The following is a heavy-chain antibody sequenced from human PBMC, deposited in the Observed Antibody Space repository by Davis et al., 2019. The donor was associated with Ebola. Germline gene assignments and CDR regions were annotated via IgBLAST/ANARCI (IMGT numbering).Heavy chain of an antibody. CDR1: GFTFSSYG. CDR2: ISTMGGST. D-gene: IGHD5-12*01. J-gene: IGHJ6*02. Sequence: GESLKISCSASGFTFSSYGMHWVRQAPGKGLEYVSGISTMGGSTYYADSVKGRFTISRDNSKNTMYLQMSSLRAEDTAVYYCARDLEEGEWLKLMYYYYGMDVWGQGTTVTVSS. V-gene: IGHV3-64D*06. CDR3: ARDLEEGEWLKLMYYYYGMDV.